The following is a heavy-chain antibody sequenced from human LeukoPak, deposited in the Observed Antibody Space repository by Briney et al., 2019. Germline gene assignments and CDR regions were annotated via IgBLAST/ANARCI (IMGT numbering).Heavy chain of an antibody. CDR1: GFSFKDYY. D-gene: IGHD6-13*01. J-gene: IGHJ4*02. V-gene: IGHV3-11*01. Sequence: GGSPRLSCAASGFSFKDYYYSWIRQAPGKGLEWVSFINVNGGAMYYADFVKGRFTIFRQNAQNSVYLEMNSLRDEDTAVYYCARGPRILAAGSYFFDYWGQGSLVTVSS. CDR2: INVNGGAM. CDR3: ARGPRILAAGSYFFDY.